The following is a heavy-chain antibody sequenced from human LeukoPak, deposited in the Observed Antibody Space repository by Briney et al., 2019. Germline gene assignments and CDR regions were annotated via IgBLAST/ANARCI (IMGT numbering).Heavy chain of an antibody. CDR1: GGSLSGSNYY. V-gene: IGHV4-39*01. CDR2: IFYSGST. J-gene: IGHJ4*02. Sequence: PSETLSLTCIVSGGSLSGSNYYWGWLGQPPGRGGEGVGCIFYSGSTYYNPSHKSRVTISVDTYKNQFSLRLSSVTAADTAVYYCARHEEEDGYNAKTPDYWGPGVLVTASS. D-gene: IGHD5-24*01. CDR3: ARHEEEDGYNAKTPDY.